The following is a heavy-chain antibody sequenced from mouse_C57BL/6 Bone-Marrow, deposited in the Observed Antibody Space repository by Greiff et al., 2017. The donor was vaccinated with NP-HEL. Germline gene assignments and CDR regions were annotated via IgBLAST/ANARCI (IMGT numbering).Heavy chain of an antibody. CDR3: ARGGGSSPYWYFDV. CDR2: IHPNSGST. CDR1: GYTFTSYW. V-gene: IGHV1-64*01. J-gene: IGHJ1*03. Sequence: QVQLQQPGAELVKPGASVKLSCKASGYTFTSYWMHWVKQRPGQGLEWIGMIHPNSGSTNYNEKFKSKATLTVDKSSSTAYMQLISLTSEDSAVYYCARGGGSSPYWYFDVWGTGTTVTVSS. D-gene: IGHD1-1*01.